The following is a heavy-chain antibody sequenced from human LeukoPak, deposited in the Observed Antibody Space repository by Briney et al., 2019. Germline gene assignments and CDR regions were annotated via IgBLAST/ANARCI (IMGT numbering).Heavy chain of an antibody. CDR2: IYYSGST. J-gene: IGHJ4*02. Sequence: PGGSLRLSCAASGFTFSSYWMSWVRQPPGKGLEWIGSIYYSGSTYYNPSLKSRVTISVDTSKNQFSLKLSSVTAADTAVYYCARDRRLWFGLDYWGQGTLVTVSS. CDR3: ARDRRLWFGLDY. CDR1: GFTFSSYW. D-gene: IGHD3-10*01. V-gene: IGHV4-39*07.